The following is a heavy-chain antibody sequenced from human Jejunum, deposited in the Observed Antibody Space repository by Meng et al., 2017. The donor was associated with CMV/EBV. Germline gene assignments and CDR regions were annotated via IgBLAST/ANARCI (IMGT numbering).Heavy chain of an antibody. CDR2: VSGSSITT. V-gene: IGHV3-23*04. CDR1: GLTFTKSG. J-gene: IGHJ4*01. Sequence: VQLVESGGGVVQPGKSLRLSCAVSGLTFTKSGFHWVRQAPGKGLEWVSTVSGSSITTYYADSVKGRFTISRDNYNDILSLEMNSLRAEDTALYYCVKDHKDWGHGTLVTVSS. CDR3: VKDHKD.